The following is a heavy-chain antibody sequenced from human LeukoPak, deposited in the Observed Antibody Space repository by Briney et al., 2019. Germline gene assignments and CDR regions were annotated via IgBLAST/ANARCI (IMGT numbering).Heavy chain of an antibody. CDR1: GFTFSKYG. CDR3: ARTQQWLATGGWYWFDT. Sequence: GGTLRLSCAASGFTFSKYGMSWVRQAPGKGLEWVSAISDSGVRTYYADSVKGRFTISRDNSKNTVYLQMGSLREEDMAVYYCARTQQWLATGGWYWFDTWGQGTLVTVSS. CDR2: ISDSGVRT. D-gene: IGHD6-19*01. V-gene: IGHV3-23*01. J-gene: IGHJ5*02.